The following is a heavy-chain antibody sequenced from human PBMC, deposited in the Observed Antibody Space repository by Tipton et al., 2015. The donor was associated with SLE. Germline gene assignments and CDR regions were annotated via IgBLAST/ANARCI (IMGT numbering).Heavy chain of an antibody. J-gene: IGHJ2*01. CDR3: ARDPLAVGDGESLDL. V-gene: IGHV4-34*11. CDR2: ICASGAT. CDR1: GGSFSGYY. D-gene: IGHD1-26*01. Sequence: TLSLTCAVYGGSFSGYYWSWIRQPPGKGLEWIGRICASGATNYNPSFKSRLTISIDTSKNYFSLNLSSVTAADTAVYFCARDPLAVGDGESLDLWGRGTLVTVSS.